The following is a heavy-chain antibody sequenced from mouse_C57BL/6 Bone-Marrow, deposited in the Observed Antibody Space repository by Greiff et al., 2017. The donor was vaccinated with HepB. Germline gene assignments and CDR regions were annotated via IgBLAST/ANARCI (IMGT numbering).Heavy chain of an antibody. CDR1: GYTFTDYN. CDR3: ARRGPWFAY. Sequence: DVKLQESGPELVKPGASVKIPCKASGYTFTDYNMDWVKQSHGKSLEWIGDINPNNGGTIYNQKFKGKATLTVDKSSSTAYMELRSLTSEDTAVYYCARRGPWFAYWGQGTLVTVSA. CDR2: INPNNGGT. V-gene: IGHV1-18*01. J-gene: IGHJ3*01.